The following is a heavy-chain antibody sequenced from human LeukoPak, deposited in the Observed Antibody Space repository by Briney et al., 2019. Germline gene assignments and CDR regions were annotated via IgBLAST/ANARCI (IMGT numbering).Heavy chain of an antibody. CDR1: GYTFTSHD. CDR3: ARDFTMIVVADAFDI. J-gene: IGHJ3*02. Sequence: GASVKVSCKSSGYTFTSHDINWVRQAPGQGLEWMGWISAYNGNTNYAQKLQGRVTMTTDTSTSTAYMELRSLRSDDTAVYYCARDFTMIVVADAFDIWGQGTMVTVSS. V-gene: IGHV1-18*01. D-gene: IGHD3-22*01. CDR2: ISAYNGNT.